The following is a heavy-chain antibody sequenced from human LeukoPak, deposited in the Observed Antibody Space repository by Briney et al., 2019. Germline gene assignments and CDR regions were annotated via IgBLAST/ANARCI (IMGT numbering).Heavy chain of an antibody. CDR3: ARVAVVTMVRGVIGYFDY. Sequence: PGGSLRLSCAASGFTFSSYWMSWVRQAPGKGLEWVANIKQDGSEKYYVDSVKGRFTISRDNAKNSLYLQMNSLRAEDTAVYYCARVAVVTMVRGVIGYFDYWGQGTLVTVSS. CDR1: GFTFSSYW. V-gene: IGHV3-7*01. CDR2: IKQDGSEK. D-gene: IGHD3-10*01. J-gene: IGHJ4*02.